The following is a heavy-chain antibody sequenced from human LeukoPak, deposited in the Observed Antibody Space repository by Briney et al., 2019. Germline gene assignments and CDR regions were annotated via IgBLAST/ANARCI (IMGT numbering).Heavy chain of an antibody. CDR2: TSDDGRNK. CDR3: ARGQQQLVNRGSYYYYYMDV. CDR1: GFIFSGHA. J-gene: IGHJ6*03. Sequence: GRTLRLSCAASGFIFSGHAMHWVRQAPGKGLEWVAVTSDDGRNKYYADSVKGRFTISRDNFKNTLSLQMNSPRDEDTAVYYCARGQQQLVNRGSYYYYYMDVWGEGTTVTVSS. D-gene: IGHD6-13*01. V-gene: IGHV3-30*04.